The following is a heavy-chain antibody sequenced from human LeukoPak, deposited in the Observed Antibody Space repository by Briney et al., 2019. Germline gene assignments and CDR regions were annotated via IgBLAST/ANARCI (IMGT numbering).Heavy chain of an antibody. CDR2: ISNSGGST. D-gene: IGHD1-26*01. Sequence: PGGSLRLSCAASGFTFSRYYMSWVRQAPGKGLEWVSSISNSGGSTYYADSVKGRFTISRDNSKNTLYLQMNSLRAEDTAVYYCAKDSEPAIRTSDYWGQGTLVTVSS. J-gene: IGHJ4*02. CDR3: AKDSEPAIRTSDY. CDR1: GFTFSRYY. V-gene: IGHV3-23*01.